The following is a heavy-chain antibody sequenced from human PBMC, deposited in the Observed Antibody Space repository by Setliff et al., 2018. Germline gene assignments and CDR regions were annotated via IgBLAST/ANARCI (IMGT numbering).Heavy chain of an antibody. CDR3: ARDRLRSDSPWGYFDY. V-gene: IGHV3-30*04. CDR2: ISYDGSNK. CDR1: GFTFSSYA. Sequence: PGGSLRLSCAASGFTFSSYAMHWVRQAPGKGLEWVAVISYDGSNKYYADSVKGRFTISRDNSKNTLYLQMNSLRAEDTAVYYCARDRLRSDSPWGYFDYWVQGTLVTVSS. J-gene: IGHJ4*02. D-gene: IGHD3-16*01.